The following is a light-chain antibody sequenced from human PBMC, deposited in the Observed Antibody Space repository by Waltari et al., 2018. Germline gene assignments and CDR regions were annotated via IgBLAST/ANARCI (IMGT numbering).Light chain of an antibody. V-gene: IGKV2-28*01. CDR3: MQALQTPIT. CDR1: QRFLHSNGDNF. CDR2: LGS. Sequence: DIVMTQSPLSLPVTPGEPASISCRSRQRFLHSNGDNFLDWYRQKPGQSPQLLIFLGSNRASGVPDRFSGSGSGTGFTLKISRVEAGDVGVYYCMQALQTPITFGQGTRLEIK. J-gene: IGKJ5*01.